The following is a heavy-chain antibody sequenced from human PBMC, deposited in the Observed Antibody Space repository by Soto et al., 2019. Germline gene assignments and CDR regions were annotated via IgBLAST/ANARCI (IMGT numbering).Heavy chain of an antibody. J-gene: IGHJ5*02. CDR3: ARGYNWFDP. Sequence: SETLSLTCAVYGGSFSGYYWSWIRQPPGKGLEWIGEINHSRSTNYNPSIKSRVNISVDTSKNQFSLKLSSVIAADTAVYYCARGYNWFDPWGQGTLVTVSS. V-gene: IGHV4-34*01. CDR1: GGSFSGYY. CDR2: INHSRST.